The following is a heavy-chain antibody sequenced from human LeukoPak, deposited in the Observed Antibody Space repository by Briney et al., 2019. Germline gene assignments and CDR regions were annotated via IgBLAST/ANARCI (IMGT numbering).Heavy chain of an antibody. CDR3: AKAGYLYSSNQKGDWLDP. D-gene: IGHD6-13*01. CDR2: ISGSGGST. CDR1: GFTFSSYG. V-gene: IGHV3-23*01. Sequence: GGSLRLSCAASGFTFSSYGMHWARQAPGKGLEWVSGISGSGGSTYYADSVKGRFTISRDSSKNTLHLQMNSLRAEDTAVYYCAKAGYLYSSNQKGDWLDPWGQGTLVTVSS. J-gene: IGHJ5*02.